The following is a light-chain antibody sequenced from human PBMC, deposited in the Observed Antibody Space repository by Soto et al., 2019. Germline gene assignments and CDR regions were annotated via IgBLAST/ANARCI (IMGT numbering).Light chain of an antibody. J-gene: IGKJ1*01. CDR1: QSISSW. CDR2: DAS. V-gene: IGKV1-5*01. Sequence: DIQMTQSPSTLSASVGDRVTITCRASQSISSWLAWYQQKPGKAPKLLIYDASGLESGVPSRFSGGGSGTEFTLTIRSLQPDDFETYYCQQYHTYWTFGQGTKVEI. CDR3: QQYHTYWT.